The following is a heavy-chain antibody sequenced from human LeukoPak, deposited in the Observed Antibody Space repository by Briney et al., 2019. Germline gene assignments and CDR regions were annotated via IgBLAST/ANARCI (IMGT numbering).Heavy chain of an antibody. V-gene: IGHV3-30-3*01. CDR2: ISYDGSNK. J-gene: IGHJ4*02. D-gene: IGHD6-13*01. Sequence: GGSLRLSCAASGFTFSSYAMHWVRQAPGKGLEWVAVISYDGSNKYYADSVKGRFTISRDNSKNTLYLQMNSLRAEDTAVYHCARALIAAAGQYFDYWGQGTLVTVSS. CDR3: ARALIAAAGQYFDY. CDR1: GFTFSSYA.